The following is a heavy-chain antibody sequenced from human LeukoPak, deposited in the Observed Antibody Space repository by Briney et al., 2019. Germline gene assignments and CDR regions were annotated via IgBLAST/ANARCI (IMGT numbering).Heavy chain of an antibody. Sequence: ASVKVSCKASGGTFSSYAISWVRQAPGQGLEWMGGIIPFFGTANYAQKFQGRVTITTDESTSTAYMELSSLRSEDTAVYYCARGVGATFDAFDIWGQGTMVTVSS. D-gene: IGHD1-26*01. V-gene: IGHV1-69*05. J-gene: IGHJ3*02. CDR2: IIPFFGTA. CDR1: GGTFSSYA. CDR3: ARGVGATFDAFDI.